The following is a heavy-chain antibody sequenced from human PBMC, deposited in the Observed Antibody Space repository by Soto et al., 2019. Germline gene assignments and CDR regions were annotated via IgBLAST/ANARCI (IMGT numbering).Heavy chain of an antibody. CDR3: AREVAVDGSFLEDVFDM. J-gene: IGHJ3*02. CDR2: VIPIFTTT. Sequence: QVHLVQSGAEVKKPGSSVKVSCKAPGGTFSNHAINWVRQAPGPGLEWMGRVIPIFTTTNYAQKSQARVTMTADASTTTAYMELSRLKHDDTAVYCCAREVAVDGSFLEDVFDMWGQGALVTVSS. V-gene: IGHV1-69*12. CDR1: GGTFSNHA. D-gene: IGHD6-13*01.